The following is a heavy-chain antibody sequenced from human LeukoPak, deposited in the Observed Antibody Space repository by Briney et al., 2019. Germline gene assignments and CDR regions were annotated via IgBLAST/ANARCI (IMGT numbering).Heavy chain of an antibody. J-gene: IGHJ4*02. CDR3: ARDGRAAAGDPFDY. CDR2: IKADGSDK. CDR1: GFTFSNYL. Sequence: GGSLRLSCAASGFTFSNYLMTWVRQAPGKGLEWVADIKADGSDKYYVDSVKGRFTILRDNAKNSLYLQMNSLRVEDTAVYYCARDGRAAAGDPFDYWGQGTLVTVSS. V-gene: IGHV3-7*01. D-gene: IGHD6-13*01.